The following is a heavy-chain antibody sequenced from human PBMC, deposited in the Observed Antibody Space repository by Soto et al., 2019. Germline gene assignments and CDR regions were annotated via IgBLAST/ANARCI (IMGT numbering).Heavy chain of an antibody. CDR1: GEALGSGQSY. V-gene: IGHV4-61*01. CDR3: ARGRSDSAGSSFVRRMDI. J-gene: IGHJ6*02. D-gene: IGHD3-10*01. Sequence: QVQLQESGPGLVKSSETLSLICFVSGEALGSGQSYWNWIRQAPGKGLEWIGQTFVTGATKYSASLTSRATMSVDTSKSQMSLTLTSVTAADSATYFCARGRSDSAGSSFVRRMDIGGQGTTVTVSS. CDR2: TFVTGAT.